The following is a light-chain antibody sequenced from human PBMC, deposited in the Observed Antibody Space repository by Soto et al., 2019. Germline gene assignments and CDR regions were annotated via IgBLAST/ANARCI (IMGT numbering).Light chain of an antibody. CDR3: QQYNNWPPTYT. J-gene: IGKJ2*01. CDR2: GAS. V-gene: IGKV3-15*01. Sequence: EIVMTQSAATLSVSPGERATRSCRASQSVSSNLAWYQQKPGQAPRLLIYGASTRATGIPARFSGSGSGTEFTLTISSLQSEDFAVYYCQQYNNWPPTYTFGQGTKADIK. CDR1: QSVSSN.